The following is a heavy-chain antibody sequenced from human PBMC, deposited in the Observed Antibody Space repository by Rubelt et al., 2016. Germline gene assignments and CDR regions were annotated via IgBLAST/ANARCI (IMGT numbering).Heavy chain of an antibody. CDR2: ISGSGDST. CDR1: SNYA. D-gene: IGHD4-23*01. J-gene: IGHJ4*02. Sequence: SNYALSWVRQAPGKGLEWVSVISGSGDSTYYADSVKGRFTISRDNSKNTLYIEMNCLRAEDTAVYYCAKGRSAVVTSGANYWGQGTLVTVSS. V-gene: IGHV3-23*01. CDR3: AKGRSAVVTSGANY.